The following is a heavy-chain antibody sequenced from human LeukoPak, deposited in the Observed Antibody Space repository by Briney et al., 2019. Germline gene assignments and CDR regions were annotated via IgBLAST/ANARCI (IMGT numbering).Heavy chain of an antibody. D-gene: IGHD3-3*01. V-gene: IGHV1-18*01. J-gene: IGHJ4*02. CDR1: GYTFTSYG. CDR3: ARGDFWSTIYYFDY. Sequence: ASVKVSCKASGYTFTSYGISWVRQAPGQGLEWMGWISAYNGNTNYAQKLQGRVTMTTDTSTSTAYMELSRLRSDDTAVYYCARGDFWSTIYYFDYWGQGTLVTVSS. CDR2: ISAYNGNT.